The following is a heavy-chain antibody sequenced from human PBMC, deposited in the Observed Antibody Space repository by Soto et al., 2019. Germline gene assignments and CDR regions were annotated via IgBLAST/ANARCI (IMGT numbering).Heavy chain of an antibody. J-gene: IGHJ6*02. CDR3: ARGVTMIVVVRFYGMDV. CDR2: INPSGGST. D-gene: IGHD3-22*01. CDR1: GYTFTSYY. Sequence: ASVKVSCKASGYTFTSYYMHWVRQAPGQGLEWMGIINPSGGSTSYTQKFQGRVTMTRDTSTSTVYMELSSLRSEDTAVYYCARGVTMIVVVRFYGMDVWGQGTTVTVSS. V-gene: IGHV1-46*01.